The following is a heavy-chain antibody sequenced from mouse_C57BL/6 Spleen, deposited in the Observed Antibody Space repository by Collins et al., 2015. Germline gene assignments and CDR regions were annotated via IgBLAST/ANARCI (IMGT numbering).Heavy chain of an antibody. J-gene: IGHJ1*01. Sequence: EVQLVESGGDLVKPGGSLKLSCAASGFTFSSYGMSWVRQTPDKRLEWVATISSGGSYTYYPDSVKGRFTISRDNAKNTLYLQMSSLKSEDTAMYYCARHVLYYGSSYLDWWYFDVWGAGTTVTVSS. CDR1: GFTFSSYG. CDR2: ISSGGSYT. CDR3: ARHVLYYGSSYLDWWYFDV. V-gene: IGHV5-6*01. D-gene: IGHD1-1*01.